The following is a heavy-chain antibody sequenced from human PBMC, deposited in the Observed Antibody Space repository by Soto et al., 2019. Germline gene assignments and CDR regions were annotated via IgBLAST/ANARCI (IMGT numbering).Heavy chain of an antibody. CDR2: ISAYNGNT. Sequence: ASVKVSCKASGYTFTSYGISWVRQAPGQGLEWMGWISAYNGNTNYAQKLQGRVTMTTDTSTSTAYMELRSLRSDDTAVYYCVRVNYFWSGYYQELYYYGMDVWGQGTTVTVSS. CDR3: VRVNYFWSGYYQELYYYGMDV. V-gene: IGHV1-18*01. CDR1: GYTFTSYG. D-gene: IGHD3-3*01. J-gene: IGHJ6*02.